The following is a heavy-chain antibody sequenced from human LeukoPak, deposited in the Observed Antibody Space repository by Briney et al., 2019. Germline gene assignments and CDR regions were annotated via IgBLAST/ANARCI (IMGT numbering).Heavy chain of an antibody. Sequence: ASVKVSCKASGGTFSSYAISWVRQAPGQGLEWTGGIIPIFGTANYAQKFQGRVTITADESTSTAYMELSSLRSEDTAVYYCATRRISGSYVHYYYGMDVWGQGTTVTVSS. CDR2: IIPIFGTA. CDR1: GGTFSSYA. J-gene: IGHJ6*02. D-gene: IGHD1-26*01. CDR3: ATRRISGSYVHYYYGMDV. V-gene: IGHV1-69*13.